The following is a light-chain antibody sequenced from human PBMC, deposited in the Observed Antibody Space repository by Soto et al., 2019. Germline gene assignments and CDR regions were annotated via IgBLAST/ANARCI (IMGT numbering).Light chain of an antibody. CDR3: QNFRSSAIS. J-gene: IGKJ4*01. Sequence: AIQLTQSPSSLSASVGDRVSITCRASQGIRSALAWYQLKPGAAPALLIYDASTLESGVPSRFSGSRSGADFTLTISSLQPEDFATYYCQNFRSSAISFGGGTKVDIK. CDR2: DAS. V-gene: IGKV1-13*02. CDR1: QGIRSA.